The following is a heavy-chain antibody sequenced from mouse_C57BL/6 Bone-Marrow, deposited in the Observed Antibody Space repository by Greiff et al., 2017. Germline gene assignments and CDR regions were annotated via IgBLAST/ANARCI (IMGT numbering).Heavy chain of an antibody. J-gene: IGHJ2*01. V-gene: IGHV1-59*01. CDR1: GYTFTSYW. CDR3: ARSYRFDY. Sequence: VQLQQPGAELVRPGTSVKLSCKASGYTFTSYWMHWVKQRPGQGLEWIGVIDPSDSYTNYNQKFKDKATLTVDKSSSTAYMQLSSLTSEDSAVYYCARSYRFDYWGQGTTLTVSS. CDR2: IDPSDSYT. D-gene: IGHD2-14*01.